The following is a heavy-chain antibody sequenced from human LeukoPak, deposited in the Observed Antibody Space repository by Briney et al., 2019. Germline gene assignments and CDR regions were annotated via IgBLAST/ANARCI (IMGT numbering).Heavy chain of an antibody. CDR1: GFTFTTYW. CDR2: INSDGSIT. CDR3: ARDAVDTANAV. D-gene: IGHD5-18*01. V-gene: IGHV3-74*01. Sequence: PGGSLRFSCAASGFTFTTYWMHWVRQAPGKGLVWVSHINSDGSITSYADSVKGRFTISRDNAKNTLYLQMNSLRAEDTAVYYCARDAVDTANAVWGQGTTVTVSS. J-gene: IGHJ6*02.